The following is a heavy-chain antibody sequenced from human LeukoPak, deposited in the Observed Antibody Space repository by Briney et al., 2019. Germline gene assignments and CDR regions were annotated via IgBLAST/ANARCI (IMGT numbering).Heavy chain of an antibody. CDR1: GFTFSSFE. V-gene: IGHV3-48*03. D-gene: IGHD6-13*01. CDR2: ISSGAVSI. J-gene: IGHJ4*02. Sequence: GGSLRLSCAASGFTFSSFEMNWVRQAPGKGLEWVSSISSGAVSIYYADSVKGRFTISRDNSKNTLYLQMNSLRAEDTAVYYCAKARRYSSSWYSGPCLDYWGQGTLVTVSS. CDR3: AKARRYSSSWYSGPCLDY.